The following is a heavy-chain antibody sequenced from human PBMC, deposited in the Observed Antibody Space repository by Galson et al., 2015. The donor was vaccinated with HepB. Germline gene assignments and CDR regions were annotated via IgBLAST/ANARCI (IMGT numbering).Heavy chain of an antibody. D-gene: IGHD4-17*01. V-gene: IGHV3-30*04. J-gene: IGHJ4*02. CDR2: ISYDGSNK. CDR3: AREARDPYGDYGYYFDY. Sequence: SLRLSCAASGFTFSSYAMHWVRQAPGKGLEWVAVISYDGSNKYYADSVKGRFTISRDNSKNTLYLQMNSLRVEDTAVYYCAREARDPYGDYGYYFDYWGQGTLVTVSS. CDR1: GFTFSSYA.